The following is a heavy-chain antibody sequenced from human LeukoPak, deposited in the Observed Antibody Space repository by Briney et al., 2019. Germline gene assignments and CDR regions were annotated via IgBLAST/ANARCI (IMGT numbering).Heavy chain of an antibody. CDR2: INPKSGGT. CDR3: ARDQEVSSWYTYNWFDP. J-gene: IGHJ5*02. Sequence: ASVKVSCKASGYTFSGYYMHWVRQAPGQGLEWMGWINPKSGGTKYAQRFEGRVTMTRDTSISTAYMEMSRLRSDDTAVYYCARDQEVSSWYTYNWFDPWGQGTLSTVSS. D-gene: IGHD6-13*01. V-gene: IGHV1-2*02. CDR1: GYTFSGYY.